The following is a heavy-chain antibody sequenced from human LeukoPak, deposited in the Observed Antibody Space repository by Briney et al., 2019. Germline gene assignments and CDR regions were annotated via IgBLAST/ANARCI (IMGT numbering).Heavy chain of an antibody. CDR1: GGSISSYY. Sequence: PSETLSLTCTVSGGSISSYYWSWIRQPAGKGLEWIGRIYTSGSTNYNPSLKSRVTMSVDTSKNQFSLKLSSVTAADTAVYYCARVLNYDFWSGYYTEGVGAFDIWGQGTMVTVSS. CDR3: ARVLNYDFWSGYYTEGVGAFDI. V-gene: IGHV4-4*07. D-gene: IGHD3-3*01. J-gene: IGHJ3*02. CDR2: IYTSGST.